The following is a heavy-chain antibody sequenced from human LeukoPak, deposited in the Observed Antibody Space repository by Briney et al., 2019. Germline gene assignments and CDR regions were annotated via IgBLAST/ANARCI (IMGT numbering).Heavy chain of an antibody. Sequence: SETLSLTCTVSGGSISGYYWSWIRQPPGKGLEWIAYIYYSGSTNYNPSLKSRVTISLDMSKNQFSLKLSSVTAADTAVYYCARPRGGYSYGNWYFDLWGRGTLVTVSS. CDR3: ARPRGGYSYGNWYFDL. V-gene: IGHV4-59*08. D-gene: IGHD5-18*01. CDR1: GGSISGYY. J-gene: IGHJ2*01. CDR2: IYYSGST.